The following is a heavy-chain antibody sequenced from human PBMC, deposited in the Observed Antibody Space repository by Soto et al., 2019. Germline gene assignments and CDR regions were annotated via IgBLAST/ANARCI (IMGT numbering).Heavy chain of an antibody. CDR2: INAGNGNT. Sequence: ASVKVSCKASGYTFTSYAMHWVRQAPGQRLEWMGWINAGNGNTKYSQKFQGRVTITRDTSASTAYMELSSLRSEDTAVYYCARDLRGGYSGYDYYYGMDVWGQGTTVTVSS. CDR3: ARDLRGGYSGYDYYYGMDV. CDR1: GYTFTSYA. V-gene: IGHV1-3*01. D-gene: IGHD5-12*01. J-gene: IGHJ6*02.